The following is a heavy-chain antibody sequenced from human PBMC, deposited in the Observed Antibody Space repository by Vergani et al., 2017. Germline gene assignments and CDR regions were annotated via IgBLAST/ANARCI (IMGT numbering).Heavy chain of an antibody. CDR3: ASFYSGYDQLKAHRYGMDV. CDR2: ISAYNGNK. V-gene: IGHV1-18*01. Sequence: QVQLVQSGAEVKKPGASVKVSCKASGYTFTSYGISWVRQAPGQGLEWMGWISAYNGNKNYAQKLQGRVTMTTDTSTSTAYMELRSLRSDDTAVYYCASFYSGYDQLKAHRYGMDVWGQGTTVTVSS. CDR1: GYTFTSYG. J-gene: IGHJ6*02. D-gene: IGHD5-12*01.